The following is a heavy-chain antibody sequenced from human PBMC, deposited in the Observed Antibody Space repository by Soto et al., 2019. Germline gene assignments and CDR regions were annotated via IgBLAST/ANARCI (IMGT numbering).Heavy chain of an antibody. V-gene: IGHV4-30-4*01. CDR2: IYYSGST. Sequence: SETLSLTCTVSGGSISSGDYYWSWIRQPPGKGLEWIGYIYYSGSTYYNPSLKSRVTISVDTSKNQFSLKLSSVTAADTAVYYCARDPTTGDYYGSGSPLYGMDVWGQGTTVTVSS. CDR3: ARDPTTGDYYGSGSPLYGMDV. CDR1: GGSISSGDYY. D-gene: IGHD3-10*01. J-gene: IGHJ6*02.